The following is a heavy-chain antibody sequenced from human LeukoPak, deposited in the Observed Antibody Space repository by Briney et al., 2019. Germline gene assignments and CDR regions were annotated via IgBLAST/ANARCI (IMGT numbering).Heavy chain of an antibody. CDR2: VYYTGST. CDR1: GGSINSSSYY. V-gene: IGHV4-39*07. J-gene: IGHJ4*02. Sequence: PSETLSLTCTVSGGSINSSSYYWDWIRQPPGKGLEWIVSVYYTGSTYDNPSLKSRVTISVDTSKSQISLKMSSVSAADTAVYYCASPIMITFGGVNNYWGQGTLVTVSS. D-gene: IGHD3-16*01. CDR3: ASPIMITFGGVNNY.